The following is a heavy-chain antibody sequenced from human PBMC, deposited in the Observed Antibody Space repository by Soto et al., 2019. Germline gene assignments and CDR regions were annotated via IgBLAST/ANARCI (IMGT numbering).Heavy chain of an antibody. CDR3: ARGRPPPGGDYVRSYWYFDL. D-gene: IGHD4-17*01. Sequence: GGSLILSCAASGFTFSSFWMHWVRQAPGEGQGLRRGLEWVSYISSSSSTIYYADSVKGRFTISRDNAKNSLYLQMNSLRAEDTAVYYCARGRPPPGGDYVRSYWYFDLWGRGTLVTVS. J-gene: IGHJ2*01. CDR2: ISSSSSTI. CDR1: GFTFSSFW. V-gene: IGHV3-48*01.